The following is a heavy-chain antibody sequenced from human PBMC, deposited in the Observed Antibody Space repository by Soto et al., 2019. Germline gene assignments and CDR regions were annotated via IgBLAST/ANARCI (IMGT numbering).Heavy chain of an antibody. CDR3: AKDRGMSSGWYDGDYYGMDV. CDR2: ISGSGGST. D-gene: IGHD6-19*01. CDR1: GFTFSSYA. V-gene: IGHV3-23*01. Sequence: EVQLLESGGGLVQPGGSLRLSCAASGFTFSSYAMSWDRQAPGKGLEWVSAISGSGGSTYYADSVKGRFTISRDNSKNTLYLQMNSLRAEDTAVYYCAKDRGMSSGWYDGDYYGMDVWGQGTTVTVSS. J-gene: IGHJ6*02.